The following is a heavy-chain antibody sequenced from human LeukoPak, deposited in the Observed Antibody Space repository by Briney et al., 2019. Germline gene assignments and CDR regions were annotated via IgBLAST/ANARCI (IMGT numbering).Heavy chain of an antibody. J-gene: IGHJ4*02. CDR3: AKADDVVATNFDY. CDR1: GFTFSTYA. V-gene: IGHV3-23*01. Sequence: PGGSLRLSCAASGFTFSTYAMSWVPQAPGKGLEWVSAFGGGGGSSYYADSVQGRFTISRDNSKNTLYLQMNSLRVEDTAVYFCAKADDVVATNFDYWGQGTLVTVSS. D-gene: IGHD5-12*01. CDR2: FGGGGGSS.